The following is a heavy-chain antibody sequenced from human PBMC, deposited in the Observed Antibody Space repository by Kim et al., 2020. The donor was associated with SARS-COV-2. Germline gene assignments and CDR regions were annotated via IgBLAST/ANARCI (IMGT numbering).Heavy chain of an antibody. CDR3: ARDLGTVSSGYYYYYYGMDV. V-gene: IGHV3-33*01. CDR2: IWYDGNNK. J-gene: IGHJ6*02. Sequence: GGSLRLSCAASGFTFSSYGMHWVRQAPGKGLEWVAVIWYDGNNKYYGDSVKGRFTISRDNSKNTLYLQMNSLRAEDTAVYYCARDLGTVSSGYYYYYYGMDVWGQGTTVTVSS. CDR1: GFTFSSYG. D-gene: IGHD3-22*01.